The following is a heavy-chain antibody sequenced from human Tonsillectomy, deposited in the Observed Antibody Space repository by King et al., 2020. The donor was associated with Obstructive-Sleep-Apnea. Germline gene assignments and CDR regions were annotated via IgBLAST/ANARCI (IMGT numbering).Heavy chain of an antibody. CDR2: VSYSGRT. V-gene: IGHV4-39*07. CDR3: ARDWGYSGNPGGSVDY. D-gene: IGHD1-26*01. CDR1: GGSISRSTFY. Sequence: QLQESGPGLVKPSETLSLTCTVSGGSISRSTFYWGWIRQSPGKGLEWIGSVSYSGRTYYNPSLKSRVTIAVDTSKNKFSLKLSSVTAADTAVYYCARDWGYSGNPGGSVDYWAREPWSPSPQ. J-gene: IGHJ4*02.